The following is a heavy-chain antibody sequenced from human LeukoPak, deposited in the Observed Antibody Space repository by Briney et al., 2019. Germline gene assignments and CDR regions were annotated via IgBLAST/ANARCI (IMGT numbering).Heavy chain of an antibody. D-gene: IGHD6-13*01. CDR3: ARASPIAAAWSLDY. J-gene: IGHJ4*02. CDR1: GYSISSGYY. CDR2: INHSGST. V-gene: IGHV4-38-2*02. Sequence: SETLSLTCTVSGYSISSGYYWGWIRQPPGKGLEWIGEINHSGSTNYNPSLKSRVTISVDTSKNQFSLKLSSVTAADTAVYYCARASPIAAAWSLDYWGQGTLVTVSS.